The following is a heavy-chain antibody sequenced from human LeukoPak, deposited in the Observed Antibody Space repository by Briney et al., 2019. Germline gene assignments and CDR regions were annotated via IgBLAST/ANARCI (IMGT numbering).Heavy chain of an antibody. CDR1: GFTFSNYG. V-gene: IGHV3-23*01. D-gene: IGHD1-26*01. J-gene: IGHJ3*02. CDR2: IGDSGGST. Sequence: PGGSLRLSCAASGFTFSNYGMNWVRQAPGKGLEWVSGIGDSGGSTFYADSVKGRFTISRDNSKNTLYLQMNSLRAEDTAVYYCARGGSYLSAFDIWGQGTMVTVSS. CDR3: ARGGSYLSAFDI.